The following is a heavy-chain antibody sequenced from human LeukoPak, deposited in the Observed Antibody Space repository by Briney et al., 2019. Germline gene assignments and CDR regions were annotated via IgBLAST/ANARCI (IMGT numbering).Heavy chain of an antibody. J-gene: IGHJ5*02. Sequence: GGSLRLSCAASGFTFSSYAMHWVRQAPGKGLEYVSAISSNGGSTYYANSVKGRFTISRDNSKNTLYLQMGSLRAEDTAVYYCAKDPGGRLRTNWFDPWGQGTLVTVSS. CDR1: GFTFSSYA. V-gene: IGHV3-64*01. CDR2: ISSNGGST. CDR3: AKDPGGRLRTNWFDP. D-gene: IGHD3-16*01.